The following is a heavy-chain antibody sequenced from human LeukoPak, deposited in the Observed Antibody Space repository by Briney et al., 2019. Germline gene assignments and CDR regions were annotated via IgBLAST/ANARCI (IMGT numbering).Heavy chain of an antibody. V-gene: IGHV6-1*01. CDR2: TYYRSKWYN. CDR3: ARENSRGRFDY. J-gene: IGHJ4*02. Sequence: SQTLSLTCGISGDSVSSNTAAWHWIRQSPSRGLEWLGRTYYRSKWYNNYAVSVKSRITINSDSSKNQVSLKLNSVSPEDTAMYYCARENSRGRFDYWGQGTLVTVSS. CDR1: GDSVSSNTAA. D-gene: IGHD6-19*01.